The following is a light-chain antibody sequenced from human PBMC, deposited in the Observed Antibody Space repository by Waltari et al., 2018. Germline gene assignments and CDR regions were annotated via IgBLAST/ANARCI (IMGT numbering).Light chain of an antibody. CDR3: QHYHSLPYT. CDR2: DAS. V-gene: IGKV1-33*01. J-gene: IGKJ2*01. CDR1: QDVTTS. Sequence: DIQMTQSPSSLSASVGDRVTITCQTSQDVTTSLSWYQQKPGKAPQLLIYDASTLQSGVPSRFSGSGSGTYFSFTISSLQPEDSATYYCQHYHSLPYTFGRGTKLEIK.